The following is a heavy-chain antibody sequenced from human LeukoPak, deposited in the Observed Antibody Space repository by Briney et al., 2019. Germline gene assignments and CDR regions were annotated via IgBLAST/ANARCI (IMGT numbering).Heavy chain of an antibody. Sequence: SETLSLTCAVYGGSFSGYYWSWIRQPPGKGLEWIGEINHSGSTNYNPFLKSRVTISVDTSKNQFSLKLSSVTAADTAVYYCARGRIAARQGVYYYGMDVWGQGTTVTVSS. V-gene: IGHV4-34*01. CDR1: GGSFSGYY. D-gene: IGHD6-6*01. CDR2: INHSGST. CDR3: ARGRIAARQGVYYYGMDV. J-gene: IGHJ6*02.